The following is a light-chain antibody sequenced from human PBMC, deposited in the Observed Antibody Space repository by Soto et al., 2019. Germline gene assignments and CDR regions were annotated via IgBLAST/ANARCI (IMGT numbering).Light chain of an antibody. CDR3: QQYNTYPMT. CDR1: QSINSW. J-gene: IGKJ1*01. CDR2: KTS. V-gene: IGKV1-5*03. Sequence: DVPMTQSPSTLSASVGDTVTITCRASQSINSWLAWYQHRPGKGPKLLIYKTSTVEDGVPLRFSGSGSGTEFTLTISSLQPADSATYYCQQYNTYPMTFGQGTKVEVK.